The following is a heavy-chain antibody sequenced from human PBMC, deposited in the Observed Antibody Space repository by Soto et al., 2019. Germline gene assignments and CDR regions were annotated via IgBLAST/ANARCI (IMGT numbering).Heavy chain of an antibody. CDR2: ISGNGGRT. CDR1: GFTFSNYD. J-gene: IGHJ5*01. D-gene: IGHD3-22*01. Sequence: EVQLLESGGGLVQPGGPLRLSCAASGFTFSNYDMSWVRQAPGKGLDWVSTISGNGGRTYYADSVKGRFTISRDHAKKTVFLEMNSLRVEDTAVYYCANRNYYAKSGYTFPYFDFWGQGSLVTVSS. CDR3: ANRNYYAKSGYTFPYFDF. V-gene: IGHV3-23*01.